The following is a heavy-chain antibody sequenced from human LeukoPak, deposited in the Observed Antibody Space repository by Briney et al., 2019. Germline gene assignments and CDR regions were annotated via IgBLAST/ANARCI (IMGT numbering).Heavy chain of an antibody. CDR3: ARYQVAIDY. V-gene: IGHV3-7*03. D-gene: IGHD2-2*01. CDR1: GFTFSNYW. J-gene: IGHJ4*02. CDR2: INKDGSEK. Sequence: PGGSLRLSCAASGFTFSNYWMTWVRQAPGKGPEWVANINKDGSEKNYVDSVKGRFTISRDNAKNSLYLQINSLRADDTAVYYCARYQVAIDYWGQGTPVTVSS.